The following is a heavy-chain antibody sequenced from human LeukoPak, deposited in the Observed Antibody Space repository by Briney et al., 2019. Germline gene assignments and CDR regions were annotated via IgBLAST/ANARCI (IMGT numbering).Heavy chain of an antibody. CDR3: AKGTNWNFDY. D-gene: IGHD1-20*01. CDR2: IWYDGSNK. V-gene: IGHV3-33*06. J-gene: IGHJ4*02. Sequence: GRSLRLSCAASGFTFSSYGMRWVRQAPGNGLEWVAVIWYDGSNKYYADSVKGRFTISRDNSKNTLYLQMNSLRAEDTAVYYCAKGTNWNFDYWGQGTLVTVSS. CDR1: GFTFSSYG.